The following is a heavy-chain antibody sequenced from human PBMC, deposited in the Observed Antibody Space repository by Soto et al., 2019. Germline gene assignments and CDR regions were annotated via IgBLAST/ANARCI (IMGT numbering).Heavy chain of an antibody. J-gene: IGHJ6*02. CDR3: AFGCKDDYVGVDGMDV. Sequence: ASGKVSCKPSGYTFTAYFIHWVRQAPGQGLEWMGWISPKSGGANYAQRFQDWVTMTWDTSINSANMEMTRLRSDDTAVDYCAFGCKDDYVGVDGMDVWGQGTTVTVSS. V-gene: IGHV1-2*04. CDR1: GYTFTAYF. D-gene: IGHD4-17*01. CDR2: ISPKSGGA.